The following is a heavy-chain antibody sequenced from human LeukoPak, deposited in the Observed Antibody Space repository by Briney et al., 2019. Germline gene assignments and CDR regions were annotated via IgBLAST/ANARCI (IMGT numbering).Heavy chain of an antibody. J-gene: IGHJ4*02. Sequence: SETLSLTCTVSGGSISSYYWSWIRQPPGKGLEWIGYIYYSGSTNYNPSLKSRVTISVDTSKNQFSLKLSSVTAADTAVYYCARHGHGAAAYVIDYWGQGTLVTVSS. CDR1: GGSISSYY. CDR3: ARHGHGAAAYVIDY. D-gene: IGHD4/OR15-4a*01. V-gene: IGHV4-59*08. CDR2: IYYSGST.